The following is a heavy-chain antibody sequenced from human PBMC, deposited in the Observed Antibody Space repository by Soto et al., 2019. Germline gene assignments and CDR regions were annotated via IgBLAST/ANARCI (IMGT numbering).Heavy chain of an antibody. CDR3: ARADWLPPDY. D-gene: IGHD3-3*01. J-gene: IGHJ4*02. V-gene: IGHV1-3*01. CDR2: SNAGNGNT. CDR1: GCTVPSYA. Sequence: VRVSVQASGCTVPSYAMNWVRQAPGQRLEWMGWSNAGNGNTTYSQKFQGRVTITRDTSARTAYKELSSLRSEDTAVYYCARADWLPPDYWGQGTLVTVTS.